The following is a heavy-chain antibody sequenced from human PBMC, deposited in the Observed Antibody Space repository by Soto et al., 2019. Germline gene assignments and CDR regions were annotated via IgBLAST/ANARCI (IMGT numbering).Heavy chain of an antibody. J-gene: IGHJ4*02. D-gene: IGHD5-18*01. CDR1: GYTFTSDG. CDR2: ISAYNGNT. Sequence: QVQLVQSGAEVKKPGASVKVSCKTSGYTFTSDGFSWVRQAPGQGLEWMGWISAYNGNTNYAQTLQGRVTMTTDTATSTAYMELRSLRSDDTAVYYCAAPLSYSYGLDYWGQGTLVTVSS. CDR3: AAPLSYSYGLDY. V-gene: IGHV1-18*01.